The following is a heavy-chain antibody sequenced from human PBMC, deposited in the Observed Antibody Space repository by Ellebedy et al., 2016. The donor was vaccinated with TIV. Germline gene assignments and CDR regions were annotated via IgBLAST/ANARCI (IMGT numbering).Heavy chain of an antibody. Sequence: GESLKISXAASGFTFSSYWMSWVRQAPGKGLEWVANIKQDGSEKYYVDSVKGRFTISRDNSKNTLYLQMNSLRTEDTAVYYCASVVRGAYGMDVWGQGTTVTVSS. J-gene: IGHJ6*02. CDR1: GFTFSSYW. CDR2: IKQDGSEK. CDR3: ASVVRGAYGMDV. V-gene: IGHV3-7*03. D-gene: IGHD3-10*01.